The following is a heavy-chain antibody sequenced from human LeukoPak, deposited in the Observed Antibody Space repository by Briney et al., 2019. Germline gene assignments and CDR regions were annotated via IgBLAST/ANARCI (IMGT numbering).Heavy chain of an antibody. D-gene: IGHD5-18*01. CDR3: ARRGEDSYGHLYYYYYMDV. V-gene: IGHV4-34*01. Sequence: SETLSLTCAVYGGSFSGYYWSWIRQPPGKGLEWIGEINHSGSTNYNPSLKSRVTISVDTSKNQFSLKLSSVTAADTAVYYCARRGEDSYGHLYYYYYMDVWGKGTTVTVSS. CDR1: GGSFSGYY. CDR2: INHSGST. J-gene: IGHJ6*03.